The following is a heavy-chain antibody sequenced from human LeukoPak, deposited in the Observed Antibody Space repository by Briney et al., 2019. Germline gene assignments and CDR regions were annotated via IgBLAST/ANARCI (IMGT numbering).Heavy chain of an antibody. CDR1: GGSFSGYY. Sequence: PSETLSLTCAVYGGSFSGYYWSWIRQPPGKGLEWIGEINHSGSTNYNPSLKSRVTISLDTSKNQFSLKLSSVTAADTAVYYCAREEDCTNGVCYFFDYWGQGTLVTVSS. V-gene: IGHV4-34*01. J-gene: IGHJ4*02. CDR3: AREEDCTNGVCYFFDY. D-gene: IGHD2-8*01. CDR2: INHSGST.